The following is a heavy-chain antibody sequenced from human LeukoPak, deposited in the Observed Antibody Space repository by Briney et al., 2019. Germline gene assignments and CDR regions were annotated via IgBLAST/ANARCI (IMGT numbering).Heavy chain of an antibody. CDR3: TGGPIQLWIHNAMDV. Sequence: GGSLRLSCTASGFTFGDHAMSWVRQAPGKGLEWVGFIRSKAYRGTTEYAASVKGRFTISRDDSRSIAYLQMNSLKIEDTAVYYCTGGPIQLWIHNAMDVWGQGTTVTVSS. D-gene: IGHD5-18*01. J-gene: IGHJ6*02. V-gene: IGHV3-49*04. CDR2: IRSKAYRGTT. CDR1: GFTFGDHA.